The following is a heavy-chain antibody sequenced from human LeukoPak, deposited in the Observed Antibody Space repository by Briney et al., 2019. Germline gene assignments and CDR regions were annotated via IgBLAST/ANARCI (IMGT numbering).Heavy chain of an antibody. CDR3: ATAPYSYDHTVKFDY. V-gene: IGHV4-39*01. CDR1: GGSIRSSSYY. J-gene: IGHJ4*02. Sequence: PSETLSLTCTVSGGSIRSSSYYWGWIRQPPGKGLEWIGSIYYSGSTYYNPSLKSRVTISVDTSKSQFSLKLSSVTAADTAVYYCATAPYSYDHTVKFDYWGQGTLVTVSS. CDR2: IYYSGST. D-gene: IGHD5-18*01.